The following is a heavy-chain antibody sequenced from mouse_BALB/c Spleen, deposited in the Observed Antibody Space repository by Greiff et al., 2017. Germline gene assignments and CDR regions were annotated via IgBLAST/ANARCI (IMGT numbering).Heavy chain of an antibody. D-gene: IGHD2-14*01. V-gene: IGHV5-4*02. Sequence: EVMLVESGGGLVKPGGSLKLSCAASGFTFSDYYMYWVRQTPEKRLEWVATISDGGSYTYYPDSVKGRFTISSDNAKNNLYLQVSSLKSEDTAMYYGARGDYRYDGHYFDYWGQGTTLTVSS. CDR2: ISDGGSYT. J-gene: IGHJ2*01. CDR3: ARGDYRYDGHYFDY. CDR1: GFTFSDYY.